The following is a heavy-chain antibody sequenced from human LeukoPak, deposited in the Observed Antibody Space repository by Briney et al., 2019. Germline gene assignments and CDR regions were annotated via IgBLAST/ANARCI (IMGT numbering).Heavy chain of an antibody. CDR2: IIPSDGFT. J-gene: IGHJ4*02. V-gene: IGHV1-46*01. D-gene: IGHD3-3*01. Sequence: ASVNVSCKASGYTFSPYYVHWVRQAPGQGLEWMGMIIPSDGFTSYAQKFQGRVTMTRDMSTSTVYMELSSLRSDDTAVYYCAKVGSRLFGVLIPLSFDYWGQGTLITVSS. CDR1: GYTFSPYY. CDR3: AKVGSRLFGVLIPLSFDY.